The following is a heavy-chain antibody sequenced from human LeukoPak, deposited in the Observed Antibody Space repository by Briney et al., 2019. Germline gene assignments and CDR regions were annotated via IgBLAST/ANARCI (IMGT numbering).Heavy chain of an antibody. J-gene: IGHJ4*02. V-gene: IGHV3-23*01. CDR3: AMALDY. CDR2: ISHSGSSI. Sequence: GGSLRLSCVASGFTFSNYLMNWVRQAPGKGLEWVSGISHSGSSIHYADSVKGRFTISRDNSKNTLYLQMERLRVEDTEVYYCAMALDYWGQGTLVTVSS. CDR1: GFTFSNYL.